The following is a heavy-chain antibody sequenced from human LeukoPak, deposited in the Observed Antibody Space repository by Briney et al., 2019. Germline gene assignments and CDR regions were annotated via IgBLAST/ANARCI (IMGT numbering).Heavy chain of an antibody. Sequence: GSSVKVSCKAYGGTFSSYAISWVRQAPGQGLEWMGGIIPIFGTANYAHKFQGRVTITADESTSTAYMELSSLRSEDTAVYYCARGLPGMVVAASYYYYYYMDVWGKGTTVTVSS. J-gene: IGHJ6*03. V-gene: IGHV1-69*01. CDR2: IIPIFGTA. CDR1: GGTFSSYA. D-gene: IGHD2-15*01. CDR3: ARGLPGMVVAASYYYYYYMDV.